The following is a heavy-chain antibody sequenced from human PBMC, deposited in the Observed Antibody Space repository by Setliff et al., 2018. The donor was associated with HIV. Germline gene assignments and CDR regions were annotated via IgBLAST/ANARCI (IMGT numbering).Heavy chain of an antibody. CDR1: GYSIISGIW. CDR2: IYYSGST. D-gene: IGHD3-22*01. Sequence: SETLSLTCTVSGYSIISGIWWGWIRQPPGKGLAWTGYIYYSGSTYYNPSLKSRVTISVDTSKNQFSLKMSSVTAADTAVYYCARIATYYDTSGYLIPYYFDYWGQGTLVTVSS. V-gene: IGHV4-28*01. CDR3: ARIATYYDTSGYLIPYYFDY. J-gene: IGHJ4*02.